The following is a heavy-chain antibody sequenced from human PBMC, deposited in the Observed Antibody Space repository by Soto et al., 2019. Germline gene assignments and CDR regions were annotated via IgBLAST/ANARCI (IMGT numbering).Heavy chain of an antibody. D-gene: IGHD3-3*01. CDR3: ASSLIRFLEWLLWPYYYYGMDV. J-gene: IGHJ6*02. V-gene: IGHV1-69*13. CDR1: GGTFSSYA. CDR2: IIPIFGTA. Sequence: GASVKVSCKASGGTFSSYAISWVRQAPGQGLEWMGGIIPIFGTANYAQKFQGRVTITADESTSTAYMELSSLRSEDTAVYYCASSLIRFLEWLLWPYYYYGMDVWGQGTTVTVSS.